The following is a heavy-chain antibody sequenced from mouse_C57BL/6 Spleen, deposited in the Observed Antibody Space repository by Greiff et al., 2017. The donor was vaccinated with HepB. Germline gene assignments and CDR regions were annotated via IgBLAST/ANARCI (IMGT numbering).Heavy chain of an antibody. V-gene: IGHV1-19*01. CDR2: INPYNGGT. Sequence: VQLQQSGPVLVKPGASVKMSCKASGYTFTDYYMNWVKQSHGKSLEWIGVINPYNGGTSYNQKFKGKATLTVDKSSSTAYMELNSLTSEDSAVYYCARKGAAQAVYAMDYWGQGTSVTVSS. CDR3: ARKGAAQAVYAMDY. D-gene: IGHD3-2*02. J-gene: IGHJ4*01. CDR1: GYTFTDYY.